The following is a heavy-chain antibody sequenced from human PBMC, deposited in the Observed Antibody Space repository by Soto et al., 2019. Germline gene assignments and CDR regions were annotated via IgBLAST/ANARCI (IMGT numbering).Heavy chain of an antibody. V-gene: IGHV4-59*01. D-gene: IGHD6-19*01. CDR3: ARFSGWFGIYYYYYGMDV. Sequence: SETLSLTCTVSGGSISSYYWSWIRQPPGKGLEWIGYIYYSGSTNYNPSLKSRVTISVDTSKNQFSLKLSSVTAADTAVYYCARFSGWFGIYYYYYGMDVWGQGTTVTVSS. J-gene: IGHJ6*02. CDR1: GGSISSYY. CDR2: IYYSGST.